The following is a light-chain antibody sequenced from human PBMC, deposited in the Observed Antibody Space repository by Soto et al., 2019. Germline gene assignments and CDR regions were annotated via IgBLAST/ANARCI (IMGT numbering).Light chain of an antibody. Sequence: SYELTQPPSVSVAPGETARITFGGNNLGSKSVHWYYQKPGQAPVLIIYYDSDRPSGIPERFSGSHSGNSATLTIYRVEAGDEADFYCQMWDANNVDSRVVVGGGTQLTVL. CDR2: YDS. CDR3: QMWDANNVDSRVV. CDR1: NLGSKS. J-gene: IGLJ7*01. V-gene: IGLV3-21*04.